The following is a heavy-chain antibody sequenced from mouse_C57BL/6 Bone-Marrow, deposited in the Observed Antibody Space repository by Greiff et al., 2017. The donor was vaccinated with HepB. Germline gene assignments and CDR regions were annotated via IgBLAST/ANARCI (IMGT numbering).Heavy chain of an antibody. J-gene: IGHJ3*01. CDR3: TSDYGSVPFAY. CDR1: GYTFTDHT. D-gene: IGHD2-2*01. V-gene: IGHV1-78*01. Sequence: QVQLQQSDAELVKPGASVKISCKASGYTFTDHTIHWMKQRPEQGLEWIGYIYPRDGSTKYNGKFKGKATLTADKSSSTAYMQLNSLTSEYSAVYFCTSDYGSVPFAYWGQGTLVTVSA. CDR2: IYPRDGST.